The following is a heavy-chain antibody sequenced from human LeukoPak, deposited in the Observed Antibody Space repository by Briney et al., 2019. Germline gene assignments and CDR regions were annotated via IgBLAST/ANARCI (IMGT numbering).Heavy chain of an antibody. D-gene: IGHD2/OR15-2a*01. CDR1: GFTFSSSW. CDR2: MKQDGSET. V-gene: IGHV3-7*01. Sequence: GGSLRLSCVVSGFTFSSSWMTWVRQAPGKGLEWVAHMKQDGSETHSVDSVKGRFTISRDNAQNSLYLRMNSLRAEDTAVYYFAREPGIGYAFDIWGHGTVVTVFS. CDR3: AREPGIGYAFDI. J-gene: IGHJ3*02.